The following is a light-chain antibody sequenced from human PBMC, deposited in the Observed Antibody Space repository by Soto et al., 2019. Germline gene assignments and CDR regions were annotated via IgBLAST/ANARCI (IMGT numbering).Light chain of an antibody. Sequence: DIVMTQSPLSLAVTPGEPASISCRSSQSLLHSNGYNYLDWYLQKPGQSPQLLIYLGSNRASGVPDRFSGSGSGTDFTLKISRVEAEDVGVYYCMQALQTPWTFGQGTTGDIK. V-gene: IGKV2-28*01. J-gene: IGKJ1*01. CDR3: MQALQTPWT. CDR2: LGS. CDR1: QSLLHSNGYNY.